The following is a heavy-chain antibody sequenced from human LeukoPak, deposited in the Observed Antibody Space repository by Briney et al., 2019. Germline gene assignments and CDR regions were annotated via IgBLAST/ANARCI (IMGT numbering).Heavy chain of an antibody. V-gene: IGHV1-69*13. J-gene: IGHJ4*02. CDR2: IIPIFGTA. CDR3: ARVGTRYSSSWYYFDY. CDR1: GYTFTGYY. D-gene: IGHD6-13*01. Sequence: GASVKVSCKASGYTFTGYYMHWVRQAPGQGLEWMGGIIPIFGTANYAQKFQGRVTITADESTSTAYMELSSLRSEDTAVYYCARVGTRYSSSWYYFDYWGQGTLVTVSS.